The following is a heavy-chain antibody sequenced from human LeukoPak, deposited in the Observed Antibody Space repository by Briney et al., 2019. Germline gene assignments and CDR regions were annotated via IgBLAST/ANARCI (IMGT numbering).Heavy chain of an antibody. J-gene: IGHJ4*02. V-gene: IGHV1-3*01. Sequence: ASVKVSCKASGYTFTSYGISRVRQAPGQRLEWMGWINAGNGNTKYSQKFQGRVTITRDTSASTAYMELSSLRSEDTAVYYCARDKGITRYIDYWGQGTLVTVSS. CDR1: GYTFTSYG. D-gene: IGHD1-14*01. CDR2: INAGNGNT. CDR3: ARDKGITRYIDY.